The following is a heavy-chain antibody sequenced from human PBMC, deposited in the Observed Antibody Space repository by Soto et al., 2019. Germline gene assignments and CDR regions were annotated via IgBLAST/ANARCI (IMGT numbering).Heavy chain of an antibody. CDR3: ARSRVQHQPSDKKLDIVVVPAATRFYYYYYMDV. Sequence: GGSLRLSCAASGFTFSSYWMSWVRQAPGKGLEWVANIKQDGSEKYYVDSVKGRFTISRDNAKNSRYLQMNSLRAEDTAVYYCARSRVQHQPSDKKLDIVVVPAATRFYYYYYMDVWGKGTTVTVSS. J-gene: IGHJ6*03. V-gene: IGHV3-7*01. CDR1: GFTFSSYW. CDR2: IKQDGSEK. D-gene: IGHD2-2*03.